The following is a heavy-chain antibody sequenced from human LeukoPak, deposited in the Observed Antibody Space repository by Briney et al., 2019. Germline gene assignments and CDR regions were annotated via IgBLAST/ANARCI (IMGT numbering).Heavy chain of an antibody. D-gene: IGHD3-3*01. V-gene: IGHV4-38-2*02. CDR3: AREEKYYDFWSGYSYFDY. J-gene: IGHJ4*02. CDR1: GYPISSAYY. Sequence: SETLSLTCTVSGYPISSAYYWGWIRQPPGKGLEWIGSIHHSGSTNYNPSLKSRVTISVDTSKNQFSLKLSSVTAADTAVYYCAREEKYYDFWSGYSYFDYWGQGTLVTVSS. CDR2: IHHSGST.